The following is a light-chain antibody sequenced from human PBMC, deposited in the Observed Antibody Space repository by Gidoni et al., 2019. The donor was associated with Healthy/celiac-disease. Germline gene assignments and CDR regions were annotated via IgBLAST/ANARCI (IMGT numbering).Light chain of an antibody. CDR2: GNS. V-gene: IGLV1-40*01. J-gene: IGLJ2*01. CDR3: QSYDSSLSVGV. CDR1: RSNIGAGYA. Sequence: QSVLPQPPSVSEAPGQRVPISCTGSRSNIGAGYAVHLYQQLPGTAPKLLIYGNSNRPSWVPDRFSGSKSGTSASLAITGLQAEDEADYYCQSYDSSLSVGVFGGGTKLTVL.